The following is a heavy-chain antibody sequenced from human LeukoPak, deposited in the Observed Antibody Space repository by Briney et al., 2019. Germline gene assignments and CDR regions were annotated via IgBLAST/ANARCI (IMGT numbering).Heavy chain of an antibody. CDR2: ISAYNRST. Sequence: ASVKVSFTASGYSFITYGISWVRQAPGQGLEWMGWISAYNRSTDYAQNLQGRVTMTTDTSTSTAYMDMRSLRSDDTAVYYCARPYDSSGYYNYYFHNWGQGTLVTVSS. D-gene: IGHD3-22*01. CDR1: GYSFITYG. V-gene: IGHV1-18*01. J-gene: IGHJ4*02. CDR3: ARPYDSSGYYNYYFHN.